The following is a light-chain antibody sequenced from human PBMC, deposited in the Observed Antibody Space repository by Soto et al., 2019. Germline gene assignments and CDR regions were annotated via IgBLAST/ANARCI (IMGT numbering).Light chain of an antibody. CDR1: QGISQY. J-gene: IGKJ4*01. Sequence: DIQLTQSPSFLSASVGDRVAITCRASQGISQYVAWYQQKPGSAPKLLIYTASILQNGVPSRFSGTGSATEFTLTISSLQPEDFAIYYCQQVNSYPLTFGGGTKLEIK. V-gene: IGKV1-9*01. CDR2: TAS. CDR3: QQVNSYPLT.